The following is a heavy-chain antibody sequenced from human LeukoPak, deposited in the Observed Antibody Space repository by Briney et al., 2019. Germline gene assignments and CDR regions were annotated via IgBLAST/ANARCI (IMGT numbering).Heavy chain of an antibody. CDR3: ARQGPIQLDS. V-gene: IGHV5-51*01. J-gene: IGHJ4*02. D-gene: IGHD5-18*01. CDR2: IHPGDSDT. CDR1: GYSFTSNW. Sequence: GESLKISCKGSGYSFTSNWIGWVRQMPGKGLEWMGVIHPGDSDTRYSPSFQGQVTISADKSVSTAYLQWSSLKASDTAMYYCARQGPIQLDSWGQGTLVTVSS.